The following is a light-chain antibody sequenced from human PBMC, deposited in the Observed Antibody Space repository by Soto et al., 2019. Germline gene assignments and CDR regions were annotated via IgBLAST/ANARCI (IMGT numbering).Light chain of an antibody. CDR3: QQYFSKPIT. CDR2: GAS. Sequence: EIVLTQSPGTLSLSPGERATLACRASQSISRSNLAWYQQKPGQAPRLLIYGASSRATGIPDRFSGSGSGPDFTLTISRLEPEDFAVYFCQQYFSKPITFGGGTKVEIK. CDR1: QSISRSN. J-gene: IGKJ4*01. V-gene: IGKV3-20*01.